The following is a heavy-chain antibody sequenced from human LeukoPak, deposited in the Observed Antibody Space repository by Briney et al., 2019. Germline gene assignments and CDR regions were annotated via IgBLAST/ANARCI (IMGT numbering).Heavy chain of an antibody. D-gene: IGHD6-13*01. CDR3: ARDLSAAGNWFDP. Sequence: GASVKVSCKASGYTFSSYGINWVRQAPGQGLEWMGWISAYNGHTNYAQKLQGRVTMTTDTSTSTAYMELRSLRSDDTAVYYCARDLSAAGNWFDPWGQGTLVTVSS. CDR2: ISAYNGHT. V-gene: IGHV1-18*01. CDR1: GYTFSSYG. J-gene: IGHJ5*02.